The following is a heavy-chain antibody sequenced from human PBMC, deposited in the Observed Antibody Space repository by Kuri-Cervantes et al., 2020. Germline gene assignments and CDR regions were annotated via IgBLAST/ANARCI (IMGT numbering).Heavy chain of an antibody. CDR1: GFTFSSYS. D-gene: IGHD5-18*01. CDR2: IGSSSSTI. J-gene: IGHJ1*01. Sequence: GGSLRLSCAASGFTFSSYSMNWVRQAPGKGLEWVSYIGSSSSTIYYADSVKGRLTISRDNSKNTLYLQMNSLRAEDTAVYYCASERGYSYGLSSEPYPGVFQHWGQGTLVTVSS. V-gene: IGHV3-48*01. CDR3: ASERGYSYGLSSEPYPGVFQH.